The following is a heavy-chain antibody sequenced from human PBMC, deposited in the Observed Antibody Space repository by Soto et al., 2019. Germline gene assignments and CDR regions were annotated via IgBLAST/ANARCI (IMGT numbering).Heavy chain of an antibody. V-gene: IGHV3-23*01. Sequence: AGGSLRLSCAASGFKFSNYAMSWVRQAPGKGLEWVSLISATGGGTYYADSVKDRFTISRDNSHNTLYLQVHSLTAEDTAVYYCAKDRRAGGNSAFYFDFWGQGAQVTVSS. D-gene: IGHD3-16*01. CDR3: AKDRRAGGNSAFYFDF. CDR1: GFKFSNYA. J-gene: IGHJ4*02. CDR2: ISATGGGT.